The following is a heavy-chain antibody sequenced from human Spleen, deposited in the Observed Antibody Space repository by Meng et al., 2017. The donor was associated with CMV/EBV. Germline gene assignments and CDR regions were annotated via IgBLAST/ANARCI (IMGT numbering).Heavy chain of an antibody. D-gene: IGHD5-18*01. V-gene: IGHV3-21*01. J-gene: IGHJ3*02. CDR2: ISSSSSYI. CDR3: ARDGFNTDGAFDI. CDR1: GFTFSSYA. Sequence: GESLKISCAASGFTFSSYAMHWVRQAPGKGLEWVSSISSSSSYIYYADSVKGRFTISRDNAKNSLYLQMNSLRAEDTAVYYCARDGFNTDGAFDIWGQGTMVTVSS.